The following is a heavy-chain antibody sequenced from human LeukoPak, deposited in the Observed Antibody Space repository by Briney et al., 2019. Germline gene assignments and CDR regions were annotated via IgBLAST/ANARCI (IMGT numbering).Heavy chain of an antibody. D-gene: IGHD3-22*01. CDR1: GGSISSYY. J-gene: IGHJ4*02. V-gene: IGHV4-59*01. CDR3: ARWGNYDSSGYYYFDY. CDR2: IYYSGST. Sequence: SETLSLTCTVSGGSISSYYWSWIRQPPGKGLEWIGYIYYSGSTNYNPSLKSRVTISVDTSKNQFSLKLSSVTAADTAVYYCARWGNYDSSGYYYFDYWGQGALVTVSS.